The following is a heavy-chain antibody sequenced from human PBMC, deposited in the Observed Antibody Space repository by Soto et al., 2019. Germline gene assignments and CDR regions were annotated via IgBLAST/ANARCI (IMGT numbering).Heavy chain of an antibody. Sequence: SETLSRTCTVSGGSISSYYWSWIRQPPGKGLEWIGYIYYSGSTNYNPSLKSRVTISVDTSKNQFSLKLSSVTAADTAVYYCARYSGYEGLRFDPWGQGTLVTVSS. CDR3: ARYSGYEGLRFDP. CDR2: IYYSGST. V-gene: IGHV4-59*01. D-gene: IGHD5-12*01. J-gene: IGHJ5*02. CDR1: GGSISSYY.